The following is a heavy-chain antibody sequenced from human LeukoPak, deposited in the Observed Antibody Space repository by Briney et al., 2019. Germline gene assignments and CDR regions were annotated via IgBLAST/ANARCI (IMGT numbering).Heavy chain of an antibody. D-gene: IGHD3-10*01. CDR1: GGSFSGYY. CDR3: ARGGRTMVRGVITPLNNWFDP. V-gene: IGHV4-34*01. Sequence: SETLSLTCAVYGGSFSGYYWSWIRQPPGKGLEWIGEINHSGSTNYNPSLKSRVTISVDTSKNQFSLKLSSVTAADTAVYYCARGGRTMVRGVITPLNNWFDPWGQGTLVTVSS. J-gene: IGHJ5*02. CDR2: INHSGST.